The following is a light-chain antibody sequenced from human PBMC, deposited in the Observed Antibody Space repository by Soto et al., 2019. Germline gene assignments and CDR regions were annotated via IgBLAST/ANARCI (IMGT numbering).Light chain of an antibody. CDR3: QQYNDWTPTT. CDR1: KRVSSH. J-gene: IGKJ1*01. CDR2: GAS. Sequence: IVVTQSPATLSVSPGERATLSSRASKRVSSHLAWYQQKPGQAPRLLIYGASTRAPDIPARFSGSGSGTEFTLTISSLQSEDFAIYYCQQYNDWTPTTFGQGTKVDIK. V-gene: IGKV3-15*01.